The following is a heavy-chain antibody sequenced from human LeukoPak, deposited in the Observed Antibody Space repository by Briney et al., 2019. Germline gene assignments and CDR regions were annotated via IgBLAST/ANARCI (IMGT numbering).Heavy chain of an antibody. CDR3: ARDHSGYGRVVDP. J-gene: IGHJ5*02. CDR1: GFTVSSNY. Sequence: GGSLRLSCAASGFTVSSNYMSWVRQAPGKGLEWVSVIYSGGSTYYADSVKGRFTISRDNSKNTLYLQMNSLRAEDTAVYYYARDHSGYGRVVDPWGQGTLVTVSS. D-gene: IGHD5-12*01. V-gene: IGHV3-66*01. CDR2: IYSGGST.